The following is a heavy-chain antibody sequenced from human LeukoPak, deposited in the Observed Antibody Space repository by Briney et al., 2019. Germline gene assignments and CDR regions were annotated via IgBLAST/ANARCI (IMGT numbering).Heavy chain of an antibody. CDR2: IWYDGSNK. J-gene: IGHJ4*02. CDR1: GFTFSSYG. V-gene: IGHV3-33*01. D-gene: IGHD3-22*01. CDR3: ARDGVRSGYHEGPDY. Sequence: PGGSLRLSCAASGFTFSSYGMHWVRQAPGKGLEWVAVIWYDGSNKYFADSVKGRFTISRDNYKNTLYLQMNSLRAEDTAVYYCARDGVRSGYHEGPDYWGQGTLVTVSS.